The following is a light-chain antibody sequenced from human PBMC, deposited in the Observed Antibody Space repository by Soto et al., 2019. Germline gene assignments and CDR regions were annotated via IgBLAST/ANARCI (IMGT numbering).Light chain of an antibody. CDR1: QSVSSN. V-gene: IGKV3-15*01. CDR3: QQYNDWPFT. CDR2: GVS. Sequence: EIVMRQSPATLSVSPGERATLSCRASQSVSSNLAWYQQKPGQAPRLLIYGVSTRATGIPARFSGSESGTEFTLTISSLQSEDFAVYYCQQYNDWPFTFGPGTKVDTK. J-gene: IGKJ3*01.